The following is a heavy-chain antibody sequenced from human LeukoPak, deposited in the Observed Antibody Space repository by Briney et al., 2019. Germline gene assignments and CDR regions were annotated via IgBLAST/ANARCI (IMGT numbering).Heavy chain of an antibody. CDR2: ISSSGSTI. CDR1: GFTFSSYE. V-gene: IGHV3-48*03. CDR3: ARVRVATTYYYGSGSFSLDP. J-gene: IGHJ5*02. Sequence: GGSLRLSCAASGFTFSSYEMNWVRQAPGKGLEWVSYISSSGSTIYYADSVKGRFTISRDNAKNSLYLQMNSLRAEDTAVYYCARVRVATTYYYGSGSFSLDPWGQGTLVTVSS. D-gene: IGHD3-10*01.